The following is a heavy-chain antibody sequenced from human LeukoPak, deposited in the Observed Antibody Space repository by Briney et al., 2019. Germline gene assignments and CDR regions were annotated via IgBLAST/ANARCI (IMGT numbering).Heavy chain of an antibody. V-gene: IGHV3-20*04. D-gene: IGHD2-2*01. Sequence: GGSLRLSCAASGFTFDDYGMSWVRQAPGKGLEWVSGINWNGGSTGYADSVKGRFTIFRDNAKNSLYLQMNSLRAEDTAVYYCAKGAGVYCSSTSCYPYYYYMDVWGKGTTVTVSS. J-gene: IGHJ6*03. CDR2: INWNGGST. CDR3: AKGAGVYCSSTSCYPYYYYMDV. CDR1: GFTFDDYG.